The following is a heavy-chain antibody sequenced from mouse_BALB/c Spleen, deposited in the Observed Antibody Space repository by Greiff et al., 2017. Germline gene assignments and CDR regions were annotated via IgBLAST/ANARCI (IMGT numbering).Heavy chain of an antibody. CDR3: ARHYYRYDAFDY. Sequence: VQLQQSGAELVKPGASVKLSCTASCFNIKDTYMHWVKQRPEQGLEWIGRIDPANGNTKYDPKFQGKATITADTSSNTAYLQLSSLTSEDTAVYYCARHYYRYDAFDYWGQGTTLTVSS. CDR1: CFNIKDTY. J-gene: IGHJ2*01. CDR2: IDPANGNT. D-gene: IGHD2-14*01. V-gene: IGHV14-3*02.